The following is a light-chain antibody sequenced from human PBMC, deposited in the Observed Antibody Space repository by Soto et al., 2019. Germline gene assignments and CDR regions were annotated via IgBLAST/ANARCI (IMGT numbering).Light chain of an antibody. CDR1: QTVSSN. CDR3: QQYNNWPPRFT. Sequence: MAVTHSPPARSLSPGARAPPSCTAGQTVSSNLAWYPQKPGQAPRLLIYGASTRATGIPARFSGSGSGTEFTLTISSLQSEDFAVYYCQQYNNWPPRFTFGQGTRLEIK. CDR2: GAS. J-gene: IGKJ5*01. V-gene: IGKV3-15*01.